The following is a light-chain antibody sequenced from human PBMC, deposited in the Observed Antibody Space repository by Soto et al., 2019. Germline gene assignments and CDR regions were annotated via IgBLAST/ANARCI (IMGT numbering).Light chain of an antibody. Sequence: QSALTQPASVSGSPGQSITISCTGTSSDVGAFDYVSWYQQHPGEAPKLIIYDVTSRPSGVSDRFSGSKSGNTASLTISGRQTEDEGDYHCISYATSTTVIFGGGTKVTVL. CDR1: SSDVGAFDY. CDR2: DVT. CDR3: ISYATSTTVI. V-gene: IGLV2-14*03. J-gene: IGLJ2*01.